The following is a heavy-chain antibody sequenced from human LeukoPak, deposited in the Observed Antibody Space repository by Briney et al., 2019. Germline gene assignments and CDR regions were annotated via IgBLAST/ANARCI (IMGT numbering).Heavy chain of an antibody. J-gene: IGHJ5*02. V-gene: IGHV1-18*01. CDR3: ARDPGATVCQYTWFDP. CDR1: GYTFTNYG. Sequence: ASVKVSCKASGYTFTNYGISWVRQAPGRGLEWMGWISGYNGNTNYAQKLQGRVTMTTDTSTNTAYMELRSLRSDDTAVYYCARDPGATVCQYTWFDPWGQGTLVTVSS. D-gene: IGHD4-17*01. CDR2: ISGYNGNT.